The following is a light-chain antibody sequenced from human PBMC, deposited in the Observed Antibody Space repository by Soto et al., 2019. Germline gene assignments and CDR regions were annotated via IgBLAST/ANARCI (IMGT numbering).Light chain of an antibody. CDR3: QQSFSTPRT. J-gene: IGKJ1*01. CDR2: GAS. Sequence: EIVLTQAPGTLSLSPGERSTLSCMASQSVSSSYLAWYQQKPGQAPRLLIYGASSRATGIPDRFSGSGSGTDFTLTISRLEPEDFGTYYCQQSFSTPRTFGKGTKVDIK. V-gene: IGKV3-20*01. CDR1: QSVSSSY.